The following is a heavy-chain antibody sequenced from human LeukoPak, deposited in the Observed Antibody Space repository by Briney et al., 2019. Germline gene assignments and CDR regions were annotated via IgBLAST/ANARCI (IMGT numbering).Heavy chain of an antibody. CDR1: GFTFSTYG. V-gene: IGHV3-30*02. J-gene: IGHJ4*02. D-gene: IGHD2-15*01. CDR3: AKGYCSGSCYKGLDY. CDR2: IRFDGTNK. Sequence: GGSLRLSCAASGFTFSTYGMHWVRQAPGKGLEWVAFIRFDGTNKYYADSVKGRFAISRDSSKNTLYLQMNSLRAEDTAVYYCAKGYCSGSCYKGLDYWGQGTLVTVPS.